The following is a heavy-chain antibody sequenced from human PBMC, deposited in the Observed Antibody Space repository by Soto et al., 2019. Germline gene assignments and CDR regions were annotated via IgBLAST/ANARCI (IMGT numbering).Heavy chain of an antibody. Sequence: QVQLQESGPGLVKPSETLSLTCTVSGGSISSYYWSWIRQPPGKGLEWIGYIYYSGSTNYNPSLKSRVTISVDTSKNQFSLKLSSVTAADTAVYYCARLFYDEPDYWGQGTLVTVSS. CDR1: GGSISSYY. J-gene: IGHJ4*02. CDR2: IYYSGST. V-gene: IGHV4-59*01. CDR3: ARLFYDEPDY. D-gene: IGHD3-3*01.